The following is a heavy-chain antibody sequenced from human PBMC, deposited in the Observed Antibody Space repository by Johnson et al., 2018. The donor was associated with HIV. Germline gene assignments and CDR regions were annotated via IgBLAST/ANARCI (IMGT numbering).Heavy chain of an antibody. Sequence: VQLVESGGGVVQPGGSLRLSCVTSGFTFSKYGMHWVRQAPGKGLEWVAFIRYDGNNKYYADSVKGRFTISRDNSKNTLFLQLNSLGAEDTALYYCARDLKSYYDSSGYFDAFDIWGQGTMVTVSS. J-gene: IGHJ3*02. D-gene: IGHD3-22*01. CDR1: GFTFSKYG. V-gene: IGHV3-30*02. CDR3: ARDLKSYYDSSGYFDAFDI. CDR2: IRYDGNNK.